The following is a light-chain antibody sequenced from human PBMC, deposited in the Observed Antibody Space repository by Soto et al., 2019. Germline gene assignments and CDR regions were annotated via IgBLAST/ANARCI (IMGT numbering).Light chain of an antibody. CDR3: LQHSDYPFT. CDR1: QGIRDA. V-gene: IGKV1-17*01. Sequence: DIQMTQSPSYLSASVGDRVIITCRASQGIRDALGWYQQKPGTAPKRLIYSASSLQNGVPSRFSGSGSETVFTLTISSLQPEDFATYFCLQHSDYPFTFGQGTRLEI. J-gene: IGKJ2*01. CDR2: SAS.